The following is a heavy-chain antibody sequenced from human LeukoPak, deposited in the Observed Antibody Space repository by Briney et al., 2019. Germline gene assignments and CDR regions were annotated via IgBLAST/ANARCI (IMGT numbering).Heavy chain of an antibody. D-gene: IGHD3-22*01. V-gene: IGHV1-8*01. J-gene: IGHJ4*02. Sequence: ASVKVSCKASGYIFTSYDINWVRQATGQGLEWMGWMNPNSGNTGYAQEFQGRVAMTRSTLISTAYMELNSLRSEDTAVYYCARVEFSSGYSHIYWGQGTLVTVSS. CDR3: ARVEFSSGYSHIY. CDR2: MNPNSGNT. CDR1: GYIFTSYD.